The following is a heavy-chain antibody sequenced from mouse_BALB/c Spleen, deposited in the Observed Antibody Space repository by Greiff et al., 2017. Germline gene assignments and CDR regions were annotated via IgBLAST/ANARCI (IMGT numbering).Heavy chain of an antibody. Sequence: VQLQQSGPELVKPGASVKMSCKASGYTFTSYVMHWVKQKPGQGLEWIGYINPYNDGTKYNEKFKGKATLASDKSSSTAYMELSSLTSEDTAVYYCNGYGYGYAMDYWGQGNSVTVSS. V-gene: IGHV1-14*01. CDR2: INPYNDGT. CDR3: NGYGYGYAMDY. J-gene: IGHJ4*01. CDR1: GYTFTSYV. D-gene: IGHD2-2*01.